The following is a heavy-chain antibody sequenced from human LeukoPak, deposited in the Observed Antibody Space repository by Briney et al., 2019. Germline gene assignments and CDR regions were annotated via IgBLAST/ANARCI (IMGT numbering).Heavy chain of an antibody. V-gene: IGHV3-23*01. CDR1: GVTLCRYA. CDR2: LCGRGVGT. J-gene: IGHJ3*02. D-gene: IGHD1-7*01. Sequence: PGGALRHSCADPGVTLCRYAMSSGRGGPREGLGSVSALCGRGVGTYYADYMKGRFTISEDNSKNTLYLQMNSLRAEDTAVYYCAKTVWNYDGGPDAFDIWGQGTMVTVSS. CDR3: AKTVWNYDGGPDAFDI.